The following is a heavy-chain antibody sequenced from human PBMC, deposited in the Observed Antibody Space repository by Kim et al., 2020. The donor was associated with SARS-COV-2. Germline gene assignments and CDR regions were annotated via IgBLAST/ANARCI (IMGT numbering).Heavy chain of an antibody. Sequence: SETLSLTCAVYGGSFSGYYWSWIRQPPGKGLEWIGEINHSGSTNYNPSLKSRVTISVDTSKNQFSLKLSSVTAADTAVYYCVRVRAYSSGPTEVYWGQGTLVTVSS. D-gene: IGHD6-19*01. V-gene: IGHV4-34*01. J-gene: IGHJ4*02. CDR2: INHSGST. CDR3: VRVRAYSSGPTEVY. CDR1: GGSFSGYY.